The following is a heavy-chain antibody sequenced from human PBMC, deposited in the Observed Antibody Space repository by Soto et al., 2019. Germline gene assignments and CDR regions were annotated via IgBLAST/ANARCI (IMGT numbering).Heavy chain of an antibody. D-gene: IGHD3-9*01. CDR3: ASYHFLDLWTGSRHYMDV. J-gene: IGHJ6*03. V-gene: IGHV4-34*01. CDR1: GGSLSGYY. Sequence: QVHLEQWGAGLLNPSETLSLTCAVYGGSLSGYYWSWVRQSPGKGLEWIGEINHSGTANYNPSLKTRVTISADTSKHQFSLRLTSVTAADSAVYYCASYHFLDLWTGSRHYMDVWGRGTLVTVSS. CDR2: INHSGTA.